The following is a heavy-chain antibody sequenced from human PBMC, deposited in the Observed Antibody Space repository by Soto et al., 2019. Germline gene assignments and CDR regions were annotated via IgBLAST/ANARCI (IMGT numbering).Heavy chain of an antibody. D-gene: IGHD6-19*01. CDR1: GFTLSSFS. Sequence: EVQLVESGGGLVKPGGSLRLSCVGSGFTLSSFSMSWVRQTPGKGLEWVSSITTGNDYISYADSVKGRFTISRDNAKNSLLLRMNSLRADDTALYFCARDSYSSLFDSWGQGTLVTVSS. V-gene: IGHV3-21*02. CDR2: ITTGNDYI. J-gene: IGHJ5*01. CDR3: ARDSYSSLFDS.